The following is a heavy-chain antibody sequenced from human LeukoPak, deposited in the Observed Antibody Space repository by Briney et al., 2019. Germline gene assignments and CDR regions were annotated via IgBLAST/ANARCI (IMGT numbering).Heavy chain of an antibody. Sequence: MPSETLSLTCAVYGGSFSGYYWSWIRQPPGKGLEWIGEINHSGSTNYNPSLKSRVTISVDTSQNQFSLKLSSVTAADPDVYYCARGIRRYYDSSGIYYFDYWAQGTLVSVSS. J-gene: IGHJ4*02. CDR3: ARGIRRYYDSSGIYYFDY. CDR2: INHSGST. CDR1: GGSFSGYY. D-gene: IGHD3-22*01. V-gene: IGHV4-34*01.